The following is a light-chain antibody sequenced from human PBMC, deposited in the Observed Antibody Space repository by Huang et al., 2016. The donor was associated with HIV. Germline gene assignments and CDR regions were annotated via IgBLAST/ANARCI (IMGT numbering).Light chain of an antibody. V-gene: IGKV3-15*01. J-gene: IGKJ1*01. CDR3: QQYNNWPPA. Sequence: EVVMTQSPVTLSVSPGERATLPCRASRSLSSTLAWYQQKLGQAPRLLIYGTSTRATGIPGRFSGTGSGTEFTLTISSLQSEDFAVYYCQQYNNWPPAFGQGTKVEIK. CDR2: GTS. CDR1: RSLSST.